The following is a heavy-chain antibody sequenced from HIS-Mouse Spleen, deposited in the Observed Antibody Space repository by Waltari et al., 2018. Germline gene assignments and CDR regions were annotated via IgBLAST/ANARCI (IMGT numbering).Heavy chain of an antibody. D-gene: IGHD6-6*01. CDR3: ARKYSSSFDY. CDR2: IYRGGST. V-gene: IGHV3-66*01. Sequence: EVQLVESGGGLVQPGGSLRLSCAASGFTVSSNYMSWVRQAPGEGMEWVSVIYRGGSTYDADSVKGRFTISRDNSKNTLYLQMNSLGSEDTAVYYCARKYSSSFDYWGQGTLVTVSS. J-gene: IGHJ4*02. CDR1: GFTVSSNY.